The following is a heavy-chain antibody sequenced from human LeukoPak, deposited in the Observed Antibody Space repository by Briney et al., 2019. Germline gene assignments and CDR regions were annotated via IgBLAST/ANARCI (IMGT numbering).Heavy chain of an antibody. V-gene: IGHV3-48*04. J-gene: IGHJ6*02. D-gene: IGHD6-19*01. Sequence: GGSLRLSCAASGFTFSSYAMSWVRQAPGKGLEWVSYISSSGSTIYYADSVKGRFTISRDNAKNSLYLQMNSLRAEDTAVYYCARIAVAGTLYYYYGMDVWGQGTTVTVSS. CDR3: ARIAVAGTLYYYYGMDV. CDR2: ISSSGSTI. CDR1: GFTFSSYA.